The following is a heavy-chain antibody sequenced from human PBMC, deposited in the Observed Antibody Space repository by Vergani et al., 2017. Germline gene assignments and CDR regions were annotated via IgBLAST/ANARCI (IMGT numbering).Heavy chain of an antibody. CDR1: GITFWKFG. CDR2: ICWNSGAV. D-gene: IGHD3-22*01. CDR3: TKGSVYYHDSAGHGYDPYTGFDL. V-gene: IGHV3-9*01. Sequence: EVDLVESGGGLAQPGGSLRLSCEASGITFWKFGMHWVRPGPGKGLEWVSGICWNSGAVDYADSVSGRYTISRANAKNSLFLEMNSLRFEETAVYFCTKGSVYYHDSAGHGYDPYTGFDLWGQGTLVTVSS. J-gene: IGHJ3*01.